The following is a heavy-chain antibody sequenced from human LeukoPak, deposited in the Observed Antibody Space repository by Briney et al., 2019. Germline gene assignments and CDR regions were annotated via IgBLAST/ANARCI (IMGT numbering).Heavy chain of an antibody. V-gene: IGHV4-4*02. CDR1: NGPLTSTKW. D-gene: IGHD2-21*01. CDR3: ARRSLVVVVTYGFDI. Sequence: SETLSLTCTVSNGPLTSTKWWSWVRQPPGKGLEWIGEISHTGRTNYNPSFNSRVTMSVDKSKNQFSLNLKAVTAADTALYYCARRSLVVVVTYGFDIWGRGTAVTVSS. J-gene: IGHJ3*02. CDR2: ISHTGRT.